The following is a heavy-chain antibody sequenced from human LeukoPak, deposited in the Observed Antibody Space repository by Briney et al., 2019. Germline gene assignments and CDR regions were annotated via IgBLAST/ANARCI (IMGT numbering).Heavy chain of an antibody. CDR3: TTAIDYYDSSGYYYYFDY. CDR2: IKSKTDGGTT. V-gene: IGHV3-15*01. Sequence: GGSLRLSCAASGFTFSNAWMSRVRQAPGKGLEWVGRIKSKTDGGTTDYAAPVKGRFTISRDDSKNTLYLQMNSLKTEDTAVYYCTTAIDYYDSSGYYYYFDYWGRGTLVTVSS. CDR1: GFTFSNAW. D-gene: IGHD3-22*01. J-gene: IGHJ4*02.